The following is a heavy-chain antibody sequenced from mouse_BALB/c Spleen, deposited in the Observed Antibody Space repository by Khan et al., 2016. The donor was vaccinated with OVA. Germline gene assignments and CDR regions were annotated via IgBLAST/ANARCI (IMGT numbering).Heavy chain of an antibody. CDR3: ARSVYYFYAYSMDY. D-gene: IGHD2-2*01. Sequence: EVKLEEPGPGLVKPSQSLSLTCTVTDFSIASEYAWNWIRQFPGNKLEWMGYISYSGSTSYNSSLKSRISITRDTSKNQFFLRFNSVTTADTAKYFCARSVYYFYAYSMDYWGQGASVTVSS. CDR2: ISYSGST. J-gene: IGHJ4*01. V-gene: IGHV3-2*02. CDR1: DFSIASEYA.